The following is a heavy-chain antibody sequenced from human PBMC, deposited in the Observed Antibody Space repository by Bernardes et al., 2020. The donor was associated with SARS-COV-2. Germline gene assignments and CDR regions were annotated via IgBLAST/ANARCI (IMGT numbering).Heavy chain of an antibody. J-gene: IGHJ6*02. CDR3: ARDALGSITIFGVVTRHGMDV. D-gene: IGHD3-3*01. CDR1: GGSISSGDYY. CDR2: IYYSGST. Sequence: SETLSLTCTVSGGSISSGDYYWSWIRQPPGKGLERIGYIYYSGSTYYNPSLKSRVTISVDTSKNQFSLKLSSVTAADTAVYYCARDALGSITIFGVVTRHGMDVWGQGTTVTVSS. V-gene: IGHV4-30-4*01.